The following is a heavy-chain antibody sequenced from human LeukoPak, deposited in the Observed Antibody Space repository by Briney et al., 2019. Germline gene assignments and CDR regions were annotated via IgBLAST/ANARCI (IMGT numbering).Heavy chain of an antibody. CDR1: GSTFNSYT. V-gene: IGHV3-30*19. CDR2: ISYDGSNK. Sequence: GGSLRLSCAASGSTFNSYTMNWVRQAPGKGLEWVAVISYDGSNKYYADSVKGRFTISRDNSKNTLYLQMNSLRAEDTAVYYCARDQAETYYFDYWGQGTLVTVSS. D-gene: IGHD2-15*01. J-gene: IGHJ4*02. CDR3: ARDQAETYYFDY.